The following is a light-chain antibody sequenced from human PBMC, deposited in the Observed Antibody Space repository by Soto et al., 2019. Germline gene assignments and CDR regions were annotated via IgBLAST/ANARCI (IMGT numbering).Light chain of an antibody. CDR3: QQYDNLPLT. J-gene: IGKJ4*01. V-gene: IGKV1-33*01. CDR2: DAS. CDR1: QDISNY. Sequence: DIQMTQSPSSLSASVGDRVTITCQASQDISNYLNWYQQKPGKAPKLLIYDASNLETGVTSRFSGSGYGTDFTFTISSLQPEDIATYYCQQYDNLPLTFGGGTKVEIK.